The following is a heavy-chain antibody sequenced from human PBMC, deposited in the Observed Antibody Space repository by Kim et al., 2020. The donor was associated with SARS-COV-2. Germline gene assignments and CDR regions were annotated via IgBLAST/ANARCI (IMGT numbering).Heavy chain of an antibody. CDR2: ISYDGSNK. J-gene: IGHJ4*02. CDR1: GFTFSSYA. V-gene: IGHV3-30-3*01. D-gene: IGHD5-12*01. CDR3: ARVWLRRTFDY. Sequence: GGSLRLSCAASGFTFSSYAMHWVRQAPGKGLEWVAVISYDGSNKYYADAVKGRFTISRDNSKNTMYLQMNSLRAEDTAVYYCARVWLRRTFDYWGQGTLV.